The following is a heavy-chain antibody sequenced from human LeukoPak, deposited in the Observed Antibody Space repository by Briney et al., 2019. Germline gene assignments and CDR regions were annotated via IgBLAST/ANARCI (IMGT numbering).Heavy chain of an antibody. V-gene: IGHV1-18*01. CDR1: GYTFTSYG. J-gene: IGHJ4*02. D-gene: IGHD6-13*01. CDR3: ARDQEPNIAAAGTVDY. CDR2: ISAYNGNT. Sequence: GASVKVSCKASGYTFTSYGISWVRQAPGQGLEWMGWISAYNGNTNYAQKLQGRVTMTTDTSTSTAYMELRSLRSDDTAVYYCARDQEPNIAAAGTVDYWGQGTLVTVSS.